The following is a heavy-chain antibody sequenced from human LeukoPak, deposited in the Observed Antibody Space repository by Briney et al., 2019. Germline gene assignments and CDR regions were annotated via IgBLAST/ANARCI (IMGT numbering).Heavy chain of an antibody. V-gene: IGHV3-23*01. CDR2: ISGSGGST. Sequence: GGSLRLSCAASGFTFSSYAMSWVRQAPGKGLEWVSAISGSGGSTYYADSVKGRFTISRDNAKNSLYLQMNSLRAEDTAVYYCAGELLGLSFDYWGQGTLVTVSS. D-gene: IGHD3-10*01. J-gene: IGHJ4*02. CDR1: GFTFSSYA. CDR3: AGELLGLSFDY.